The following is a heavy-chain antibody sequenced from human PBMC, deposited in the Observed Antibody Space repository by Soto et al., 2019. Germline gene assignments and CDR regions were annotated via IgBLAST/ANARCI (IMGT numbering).Heavy chain of an antibody. J-gene: IGHJ6*02. CDR1: GFTFSDYY. D-gene: IGHD2-2*02. Sequence: PGGSLRLSCAASGFTFSDYYMSWIRQAPGKGLEWVSYIISSGSTIYYADSVKGRFTISRDNAENSLYLQMNSLRAEDTAVYYCARVVVPAAISGMDVWGQGTTVTVSS. CDR2: IISSGSTI. V-gene: IGHV3-11*01. CDR3: ARVVVPAAISGMDV.